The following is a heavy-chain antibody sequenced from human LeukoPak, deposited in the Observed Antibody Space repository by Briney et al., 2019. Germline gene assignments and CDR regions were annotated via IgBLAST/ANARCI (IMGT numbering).Heavy chain of an antibody. CDR1: GYTFTGYY. CDR3: ARDHAYYYGSGTYNWFDP. D-gene: IGHD3-10*01. Sequence: ASVKVSCKASGYTFTGYYMHWVRQAPGQGLEWMGWINPNSGGTNYAQKFQGRVTMTRDTSISTAYMELSRLRSDDTAVYYCARDHAYYYGSGTYNWFDPWGQGTLVTVSS. CDR2: INPNSGGT. J-gene: IGHJ5*02. V-gene: IGHV1-2*02.